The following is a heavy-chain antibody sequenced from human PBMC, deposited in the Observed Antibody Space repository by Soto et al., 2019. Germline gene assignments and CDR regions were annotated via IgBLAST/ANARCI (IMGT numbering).Heavy chain of an antibody. V-gene: IGHV4-31*03. Sequence: SETLSLTCSVSGADINSGGFTWTWIRQHAGKGLEWLGYISHSGGTDYNPSLKSRLSISGDTSKNHFSLTLTSVTAADTAVYYCAGEYYDVLTAHHWFDPWGQGTPVTVSS. CDR1: GADINSGGFT. D-gene: IGHD3-9*01. CDR2: ISHSGGT. J-gene: IGHJ5*02. CDR3: AGEYYDVLTAHHWFDP.